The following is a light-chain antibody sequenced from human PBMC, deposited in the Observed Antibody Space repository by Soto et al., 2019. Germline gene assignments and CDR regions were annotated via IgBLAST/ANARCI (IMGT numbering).Light chain of an antibody. J-gene: IGKJ5*01. CDR3: QQYQTYST. CDR1: QSVSSYY. Sequence: EIVLTQSPGTLSLSPGERATLSCRASQSVSSYYLAWYQQKPGQAPRLLIYAASSRATGIPDRFSGSGSGTEFTLTISSLQPDDFATYFCQQYQTYSTFGQGTRLEIK. CDR2: AAS. V-gene: IGKV3-20*01.